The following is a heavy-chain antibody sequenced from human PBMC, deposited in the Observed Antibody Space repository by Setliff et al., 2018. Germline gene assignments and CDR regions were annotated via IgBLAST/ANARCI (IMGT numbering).Heavy chain of an antibody. J-gene: IGHJ5*02. V-gene: IGHV4-61*02. CDR3: ARGPPGYNPYHWFDP. D-gene: IGHD5-12*01. Sequence: PSETLSLTCTVSGGSISSGSYYWSWIRQPAGKGLEWIGRIYTSGSTNYNPSLKSRVTISVDTSKNQFSLKLSSVTAADTAVYYCARGPPGYNPYHWFDPWGQGTLVTVSS. CDR2: IYTSGST. CDR1: GGSISSGSYY.